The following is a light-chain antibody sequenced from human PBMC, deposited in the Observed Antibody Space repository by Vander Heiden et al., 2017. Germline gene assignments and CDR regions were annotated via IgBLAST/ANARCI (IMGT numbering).Light chain of an antibody. CDR3: QQYDKWPPT. J-gene: IGKJ4*01. CDR2: GAS. Sequence: EILITQSPATLSVSPGARATLSCRASQAVSNNLAWYQQKPGQAPRLLIFGASTRATGLPARFSGSGSGTEFTLVISSLQSEDLAVYFCQQYDKWPPTFGGGTKLEIK. V-gene: IGKV3-15*01. CDR1: QAVSNN.